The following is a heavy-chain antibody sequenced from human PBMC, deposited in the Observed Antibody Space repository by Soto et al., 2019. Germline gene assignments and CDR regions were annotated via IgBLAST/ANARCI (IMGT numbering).Heavy chain of an antibody. CDR3: AKVFYYYDSSGYYYFDY. J-gene: IGHJ4*02. CDR2: ISGSGSTI. CDR1: GFSFCSYA. V-gene: IGHV3-23*01. Sequence: PGGSLRLSCAASGFSFCSYAVSWVRQAPGEGPEWISSISGSGSTIYYADSVKGRFTISRDNSKNTLYLQMSSLRAEDTAVYYCAKVFYYYDSSGYYYFDYWGQGTLVTVSS. D-gene: IGHD3-22*01.